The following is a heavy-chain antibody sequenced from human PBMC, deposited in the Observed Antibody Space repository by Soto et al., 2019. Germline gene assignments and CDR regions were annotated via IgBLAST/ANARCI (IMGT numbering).Heavy chain of an antibody. V-gene: IGHV3-53*04. CDR3: ARDMGDTAMARARYGMDV. CDR2: IYSGGST. J-gene: IGHJ6*02. Sequence: EVQLVESGGGLVQPGGSLRLSCAASGFTVSSNYMSWVRQAPGKGLEWVSVIYSGGSTYYADSVKGRFAISRHNSKXTXXLQMNSRRAEDTAVYYCARDMGDTAMARARYGMDVWGQGTTVTVSS. CDR1: GFTVSSNY. D-gene: IGHD5-18*01.